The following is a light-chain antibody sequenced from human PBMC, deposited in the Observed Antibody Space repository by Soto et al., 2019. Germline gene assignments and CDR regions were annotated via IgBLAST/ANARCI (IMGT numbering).Light chain of an antibody. CDR1: SSDIGSNP. Sequence: QSVLTQPPSASGTPGQRVAISCSGGSSDIGSNPVNWYLHLPVAAPKLLIYRDNQRPSGVPDRFSGSKSGTSASLTISVLQSEDEADYFCSAWDDNIYGPVFGGGTKLTVL. V-gene: IGLV1-44*01. J-gene: IGLJ2*01. CDR2: RDN. CDR3: SAWDDNIYGPV.